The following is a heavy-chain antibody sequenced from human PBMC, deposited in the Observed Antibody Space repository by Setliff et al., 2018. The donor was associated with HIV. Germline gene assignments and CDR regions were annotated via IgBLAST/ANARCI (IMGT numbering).Heavy chain of an antibody. J-gene: IGHJ3*01. CDR1: GDSISSYF. D-gene: IGHD3-22*01. CDR2: IYTSGSV. Sequence: SETLSLTCTVSGDSISSYFWSWIRQSPGKGLEWIGYIYTSGSVNYNPSLNSRVTISVDTSKNQFSLKLRSVTATDTAVYYCARLRESLKVGFVFDFWGQGTKVTVSS. CDR3: ARLRESLKVGFVFDF. V-gene: IGHV4-4*09.